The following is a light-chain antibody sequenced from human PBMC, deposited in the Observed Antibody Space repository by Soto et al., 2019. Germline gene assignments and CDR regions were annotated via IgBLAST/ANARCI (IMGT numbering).Light chain of an antibody. V-gene: IGKV1-27*01. CDR2: AAS. CDR3: QKYNSAPTWT. Sequence: IRLTQSPSSLSASVGDRVTITCQASQGISNYLAWYQQRPGKVPKLLIYAASTLQSGVPSRFSGSGSGTDFPLTISSLQPEDVATYYCQKYNSAPTWTFGQGTKVDIK. CDR1: QGISNY. J-gene: IGKJ1*01.